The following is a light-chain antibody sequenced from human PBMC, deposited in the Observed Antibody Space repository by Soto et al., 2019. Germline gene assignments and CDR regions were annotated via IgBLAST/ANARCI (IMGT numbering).Light chain of an antibody. Sequence: QSVLTQPASVSGFAGRAIGISCTGTSSDVGGSNSVSWYQQHPGKAPKLLIYDVSNRPSGVSNRFSGSKSDNTASLTISGLQAEDEADYYCSSYATGGSYVFGTGTKVTVL. CDR2: DVS. CDR3: SSYATGGSYV. V-gene: IGLV2-14*01. J-gene: IGLJ1*01. CDR1: SSDVGGSNS.